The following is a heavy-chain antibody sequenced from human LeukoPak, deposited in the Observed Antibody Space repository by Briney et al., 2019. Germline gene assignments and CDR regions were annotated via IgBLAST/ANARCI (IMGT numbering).Heavy chain of an antibody. CDR1: GFTFSSYW. J-gene: IGHJ4*02. CDR2: IKQDGSEK. V-gene: IGHV3-7*01. D-gene: IGHD3-22*01. Sequence: GGSLRLSCAASGFTFSSYWMSWVRQAPGKGLEWVANIKQDGSEKYYVESVKGRFTISRDNAKNSLYLQMNSLRAEDTAVYYCAREGYYYDSSGYLDYWGQGTMVTVSP. CDR3: AREGYYYDSSGYLDY.